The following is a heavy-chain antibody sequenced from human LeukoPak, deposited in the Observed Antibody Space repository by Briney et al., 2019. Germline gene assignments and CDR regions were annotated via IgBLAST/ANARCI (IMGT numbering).Heavy chain of an antibody. D-gene: IGHD3-22*01. V-gene: IGHV4-31*03. Sequence: PSETLSLTCTVSGGSISSGDYSWSWIRQHPVKGLEWIGYIHYSGSTYYNPSLESRVTVSVDTSKNQFSLKLTSVTAADTAVYYCAREKAYDASVSYSNPFDYWGLGTLVTVSS. CDR3: AREKAYDASVSYSNPFDY. J-gene: IGHJ4*02. CDR2: IHYSGST. CDR1: GGSISSGDYS.